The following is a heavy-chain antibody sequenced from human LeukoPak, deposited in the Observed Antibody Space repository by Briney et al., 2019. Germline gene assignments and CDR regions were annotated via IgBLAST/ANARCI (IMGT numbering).Heavy chain of an antibody. J-gene: IGHJ4*02. CDR3: AKDRKRFGLYVGSSGYQSEFDY. D-gene: IGHD3-22*01. V-gene: IGHV3-30*02. CDR1: GFTFSTFG. Sequence: GGSLRLSCAASGFTFSTFGMHWVRQAPGKGLEWVAFSRYDGSDKYYADSEKGRFTISRDNSKNTLYLHMSGLRPEDTAVYYCAKDRKRFGLYVGSSGYQSEFDYWGQGTLVTVSS. CDR2: SRYDGSDK.